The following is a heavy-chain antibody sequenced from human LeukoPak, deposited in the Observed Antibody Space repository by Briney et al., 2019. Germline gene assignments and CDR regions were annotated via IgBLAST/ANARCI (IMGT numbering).Heavy chain of an antibody. CDR3: AKGGGYFDY. D-gene: IGHD4-23*01. Sequence: GGPLRLSCAASGFTFSSYGMHWVRQAPGKGLEWVAVISYDGSNKYYADSVKGRFTISRDNSKNTLYLQMNSLRAEDTAVYYCAKGGGYFDYWGQGTLVTVSS. J-gene: IGHJ4*02. CDR2: ISYDGSNK. CDR1: GFTFSSYG. V-gene: IGHV3-30*18.